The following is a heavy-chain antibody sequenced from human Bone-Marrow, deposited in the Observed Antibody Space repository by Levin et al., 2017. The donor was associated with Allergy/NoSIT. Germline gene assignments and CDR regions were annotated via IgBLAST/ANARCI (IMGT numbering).Heavy chain of an antibody. CDR3: ARDILGATTYYYYYYGMDV. D-gene: IGHD1-26*01. V-gene: IGHV3-33*01. CDR2: IWYDGSNK. J-gene: IGHJ6*02. Sequence: GGSLRLSCAASGFTFSSYGMHWVRQAPGKGLEWVAVIWYDGSNKYYADSVKGRFTISRDNSKNTLYLQMNSLRAEDTAVYYCARDILGATTYYYYYYGMDVWGQGTTVTVSS. CDR1: GFTFSSYG.